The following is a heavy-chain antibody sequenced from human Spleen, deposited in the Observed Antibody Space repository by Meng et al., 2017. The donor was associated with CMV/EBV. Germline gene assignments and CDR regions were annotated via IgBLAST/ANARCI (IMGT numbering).Heavy chain of an antibody. CDR2: ISGSGGST. CDR3: ARDLGDWDSYYYYGMDV. J-gene: IGHJ6*02. V-gene: IGHV3-23*01. CDR1: GFTFTDYG. Sequence: GESLKISCATAGFTFTDYGMSWVRQAPGKGLEWVSGISGSGGSTYYADSVKGRFTISRDNAKNSLCLQMSSLRAEDTAVYYCARDLGDWDSYYYYGMDVWGQGTTVTVSS. D-gene: IGHD3/OR15-3a*01.